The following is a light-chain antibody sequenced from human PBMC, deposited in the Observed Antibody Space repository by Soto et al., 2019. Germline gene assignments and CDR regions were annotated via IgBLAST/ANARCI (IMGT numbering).Light chain of an antibody. CDR2: AAS. CDR1: QNINTY. CDR3: QQSSRAPFT. J-gene: IGKJ3*01. Sequence: DIQMTQSPSSLSASVGDRVTITCRASQNINTYLNRYQQKPGKAPKLLILAASSLHSGVPSRFSGSGSRTDFTLTISSLQPEDFATYYCQQSSRAPFTFGPGTKVDIK. V-gene: IGKV1-39*01.